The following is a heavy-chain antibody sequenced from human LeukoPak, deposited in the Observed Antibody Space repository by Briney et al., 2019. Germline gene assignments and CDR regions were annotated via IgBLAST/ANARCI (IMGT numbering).Heavy chain of an antibody. CDR1: GYSFTNYW. V-gene: IGHV5-51*01. Sequence: GESLKISCKGSGYSFTNYWIGWVRQMPGKGLEWMGIIYPGDSDTRYSPSFQGQVTISADSSISTAYLQWSSLKASDTAMYYCARGPYDSSGYYYVAFDIWGQGTMVTVSS. CDR2: IYPGDSDT. J-gene: IGHJ3*02. D-gene: IGHD3-22*01. CDR3: ARGPYDSSGYYYVAFDI.